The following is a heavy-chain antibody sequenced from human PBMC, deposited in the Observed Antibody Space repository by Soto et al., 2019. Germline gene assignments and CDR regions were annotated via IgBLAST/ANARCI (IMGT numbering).Heavy chain of an antibody. CDR2: IWYDGSNK. CDR3: ARPRTDSSGSIGDY. D-gene: IGHD3-22*01. V-gene: IGHV3-33*01. CDR1: GFTFSSYG. J-gene: IGHJ4*02. Sequence: QVQLVESGGGVVQPGRSLRLSCAASGFTFSSYGMHWVRQAPGKGLEWVAVIWYDGSNKYYADSVKGRFTISRDNSKNTLYLQMHSLRAEDTAVYYCARPRTDSSGSIGDYWGQGTLVTVSS.